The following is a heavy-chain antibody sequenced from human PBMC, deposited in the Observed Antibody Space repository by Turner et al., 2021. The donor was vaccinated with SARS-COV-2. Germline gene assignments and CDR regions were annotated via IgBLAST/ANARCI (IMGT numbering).Heavy chain of an antibody. J-gene: IGHJ4*02. CDR1: GFTFSSYW. V-gene: IGHV3-74*01. CDR2: IDTDGSTT. Sequence: EVQLVESGGGLFQPGGSLRLSCAASGFTFSSYWMHWVRQAPGQGLMWVSRIDTDGSTTSYADSVKGRFTISRDNAKNTLYLQMNSLRAEDTAVYYCATSRSFDYWGQGTLVTVSS. D-gene: IGHD6-13*01. CDR3: ATSRSFDY.